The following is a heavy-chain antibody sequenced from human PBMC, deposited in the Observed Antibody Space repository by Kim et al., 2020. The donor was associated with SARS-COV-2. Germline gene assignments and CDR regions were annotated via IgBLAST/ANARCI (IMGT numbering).Heavy chain of an antibody. J-gene: IGHJ6*01. CDR3: AKDIAAAGIGYYYYYYGMDV. D-gene: IGHD6-13*01. Sequence: GGSLRLSCAASGFTFDDYAMHWVRQAPGKGLEWVSGISWNSGSIGYADSVKGRFTISRDNAKNSLYLQMNSLRAEDTALYYCAKDIAAAGIGYYYYYYGMDVWGQRTTVTVSS. V-gene: IGHV3-9*01. CDR1: GFTFDDYA. CDR2: ISWNSGSI.